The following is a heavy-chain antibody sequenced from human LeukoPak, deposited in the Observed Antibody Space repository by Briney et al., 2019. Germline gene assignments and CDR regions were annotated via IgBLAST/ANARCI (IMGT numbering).Heavy chain of an antibody. CDR1: GFTFSNYW. J-gene: IGHJ4*02. V-gene: IGHV3-7*01. CDR3: ARGGTWSFDY. D-gene: IGHD1-1*01. Sequence: PGGSLGLSCAASGFTFSNYWMTWLRQAPGKGLEWVANIKEDGSEKYYVDSVRGRFTISRDNAKNSLYLQMNSLRAEDTAVYFCARGGTWSFDYWGQGTLVTVSS. CDR2: IKEDGSEK.